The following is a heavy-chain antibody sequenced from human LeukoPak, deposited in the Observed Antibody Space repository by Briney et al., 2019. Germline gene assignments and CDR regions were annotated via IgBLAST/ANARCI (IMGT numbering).Heavy chain of an antibody. CDR1: GFPFSSYS. CDR3: AKIAETSGSYGQGYDY. Sequence: PGGSLRLSCAASGFPFSSYSMNWVRQAPGEGLEWVSYISSSRTTSYADSVKGRFTISRDNSKNTLYLQMNSLRVEDTAVYYCAKIAETSGSYGQGYDYWGQGTLVTVSS. CDR2: ISSSRTT. V-gene: IGHV3-48*01. J-gene: IGHJ4*02. D-gene: IGHD1-26*01.